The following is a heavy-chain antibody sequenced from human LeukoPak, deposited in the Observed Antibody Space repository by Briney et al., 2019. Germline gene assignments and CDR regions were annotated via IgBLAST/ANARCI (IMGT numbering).Heavy chain of an antibody. Sequence: ASVKVSCKASGFTFTTYDINWVRQATGQGLEWMGWMNPNSGNTGYAQKFQGRVTMTRNTSISTAYMELSSLRSEDTAVYYCARSPNKYDGGNSGSAWFDPWGQGTLVTASS. J-gene: IGHJ5*02. D-gene: IGHD4-23*01. CDR1: GFTFTTYD. CDR3: ARSPNKYDGGNSGSAWFDP. V-gene: IGHV1-8*01. CDR2: MNPNSGNT.